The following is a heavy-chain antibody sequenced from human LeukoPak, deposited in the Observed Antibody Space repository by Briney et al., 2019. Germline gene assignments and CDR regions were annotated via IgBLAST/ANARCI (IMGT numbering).Heavy chain of an antibody. CDR3: AREGITIFGVVSVKGMDV. CDR2: INPKSGGT. J-gene: IGHJ6*02. D-gene: IGHD3-3*01. Sequence: GASVKVSCKASGYTFTDFYMHWVRQAPGQGLEWMGWINPKSGGTSYAQKFQGRVTMTRDTSISTAYMELSRLRSDDTAVYYCAREGITIFGVVSVKGMDVWGQGTTATVSS. CDR1: GYTFTDFY. V-gene: IGHV1-2*02.